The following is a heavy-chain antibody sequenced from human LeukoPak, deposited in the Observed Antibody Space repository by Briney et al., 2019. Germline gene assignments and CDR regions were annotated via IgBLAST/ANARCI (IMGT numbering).Heavy chain of an antibody. J-gene: IGHJ4*02. Sequence: GGSLRLSCAASGFTFGDYGMSWVRQGPGKGLEWVSGIKWNGANISYADSVRGQFTIFRDDAKNSLYLQMNSLRAEDTAFYYCARGYCSGNTCYFFDYWGQGTLVTVSS. CDR3: ARGYCSGNTCYFFDY. CDR1: GFTFGDYG. V-gene: IGHV3-20*04. D-gene: IGHD2-15*01. CDR2: IKWNGANI.